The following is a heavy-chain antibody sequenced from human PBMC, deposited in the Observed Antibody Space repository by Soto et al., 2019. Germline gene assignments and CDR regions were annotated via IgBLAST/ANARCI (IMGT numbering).Heavy chain of an antibody. CDR1: GSSISPYY. V-gene: IGHV4-59*01. CDR2: IFYSGST. J-gene: IGHJ4*02. CDR3: ARGKGSGWAMFDY. Sequence: QVQLQESGPGLVKPSETLTLTCTASGSSISPYYWRWIRQPPGKGLELLGYIFYSGSTSYNPSSRSRVTMALDTSKNQLSLKLTSVTAADTSMYYWARGKGSGWAMFDYWCQGALGTVSS. D-gene: IGHD6-19*01.